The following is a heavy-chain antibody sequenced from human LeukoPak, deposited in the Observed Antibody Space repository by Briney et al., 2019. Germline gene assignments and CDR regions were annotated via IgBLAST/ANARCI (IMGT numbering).Heavy chain of an antibody. D-gene: IGHD1-14*01. Sequence: GSLRLSCTVSGFTFRDFSMHWVRQAPGKGLQWVGLVSGDGGVTHYPDSVKGRFTISRDNNQNSLYLQMNSLTVEDSAFYYCAKGNNTTSFNFDYWGQGTLVTVSS. CDR3: AKGNNTTSFNFDY. J-gene: IGHJ4*02. CDR2: VSGDGGVT. V-gene: IGHV3-43*02. CDR1: GFTFRDFS.